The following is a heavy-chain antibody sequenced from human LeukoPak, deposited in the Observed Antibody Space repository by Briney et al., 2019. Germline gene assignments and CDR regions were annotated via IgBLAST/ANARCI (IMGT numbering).Heavy chain of an antibody. CDR1: GGSISSYY. Sequence: SETLSLTCTVSGGSISSYYWGWIRQPPGKGLEWIGSIYYSGSTYYNPSLKSRVTISVDTSKNQFSLKLSSVTAADTAVYYCARESNENWFDPWGQGTLVTVSS. J-gene: IGHJ5*02. CDR2: IYYSGST. D-gene: IGHD2-8*01. V-gene: IGHV4-39*07. CDR3: ARESNENWFDP.